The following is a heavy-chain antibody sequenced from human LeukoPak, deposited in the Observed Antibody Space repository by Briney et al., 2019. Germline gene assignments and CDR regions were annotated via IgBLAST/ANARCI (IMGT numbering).Heavy chain of an antibody. Sequence: TGGSLRLSCAASGFTFSSYSMNWVRQAPGKGLEWVSSISSSSSYIYYADSVKGRFTISRDNAKNSLYLQMNSLRAEDTAVYYSARATGGYSSSWFDYWGQGTLVTVSS. J-gene: IGHJ4*02. CDR2: ISSSSSYI. D-gene: IGHD6-13*01. V-gene: IGHV3-21*01. CDR1: GFTFSSYS. CDR3: ARATGGYSSSWFDY.